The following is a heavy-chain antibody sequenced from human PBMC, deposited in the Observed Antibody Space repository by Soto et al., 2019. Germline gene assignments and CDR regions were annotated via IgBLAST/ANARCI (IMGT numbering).Heavy chain of an antibody. CDR1: GFTFSSYA. Sequence: GGSLRLSCAASGFTFSSYAMSWVRKAPGKGLEWVSAISGSGGSTYYADSVKGRFTISRDNSKNTLYLQMNSLRAEDTAVYYCAKDLSYDSSGPFDYWGQGTLVTVSS. D-gene: IGHD3-22*01. CDR2: ISGSGGST. J-gene: IGHJ4*02. CDR3: AKDLSYDSSGPFDY. V-gene: IGHV3-23*01.